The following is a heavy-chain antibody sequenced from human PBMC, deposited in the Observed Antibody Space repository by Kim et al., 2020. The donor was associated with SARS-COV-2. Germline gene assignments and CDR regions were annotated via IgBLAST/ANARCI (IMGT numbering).Heavy chain of an antibody. V-gene: IGHV3-48*03. D-gene: IGHD3-3*01. CDR3: AREYYDFWSGYYSYYGMDV. J-gene: IGHJ6*02. Sequence: GRFTISRDNAKNSLYLQMNSLRAEDTAVYYCAREYYDFWSGYYSYYGMDVWGQGTTVTVSS.